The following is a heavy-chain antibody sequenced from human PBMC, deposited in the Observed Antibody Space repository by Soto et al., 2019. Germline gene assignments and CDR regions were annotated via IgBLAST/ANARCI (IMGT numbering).Heavy chain of an antibody. CDR3: AKEGGYYGSGSYSVGENYYGMDV. J-gene: IGHJ6*02. CDR2: ISYDGSNK. Sequence: QVQLVESGGGVVQPGRSLRLSCAASGFTFSSYGMHWVRQAPGKGLEWVAVISYDGSNKYYADPVKGRFTISRDNSKNTLYLQMNSLRVEDTAVYYCAKEGGYYGSGSYSVGENYYGMDVWGQGTTVTVSS. CDR1: GFTFSSYG. D-gene: IGHD3-10*01. V-gene: IGHV3-30*18.